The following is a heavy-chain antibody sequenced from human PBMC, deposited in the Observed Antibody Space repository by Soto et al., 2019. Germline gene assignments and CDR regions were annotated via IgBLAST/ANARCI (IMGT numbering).Heavy chain of an antibody. Sequence: QVQLVQSGAEVKKPGSSVKVSCKASGGTFSSYAISWVRQAPGQGLEWMGGIIPIFGTANYAQKVQGRVTTTADEFTSPAYMERSRLGSEDTAVYYCARDWGRDGYNRGWYFDLWGRGTLVTVSS. CDR3: ARDWGRDGYNRGWYFDL. V-gene: IGHV1-69*01. D-gene: IGHD5-12*01. CDR1: GGTFSSYA. CDR2: IIPIFGTA. J-gene: IGHJ2*01.